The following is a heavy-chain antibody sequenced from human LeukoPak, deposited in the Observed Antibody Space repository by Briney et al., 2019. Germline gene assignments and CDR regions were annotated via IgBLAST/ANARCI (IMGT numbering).Heavy chain of an antibody. CDR3: ARDLDYGDKSEDY. D-gene: IGHD4/OR15-4a*01. CDR2: INLSGGST. V-gene: IGHV1-46*01. CDR1: GFTFINYY. Sequence: ASVKVSCKASGFTFINYYMHWVRQAPGQGLEWLGIINLSGGSTHYPQKFQDRVTMTRDTSTSTVYMELSSLRSEDTAVYCCARDLDYGDKSEDYWGQGTLVT. J-gene: IGHJ4*02.